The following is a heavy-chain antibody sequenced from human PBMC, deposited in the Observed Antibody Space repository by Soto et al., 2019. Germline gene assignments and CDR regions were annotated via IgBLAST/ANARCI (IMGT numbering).Heavy chain of an antibody. CDR2: IYYSGST. CDR3: ARESTLEGIDY. J-gene: IGHJ4*02. D-gene: IGHD1-1*01. Sequence: PSETLSLTCTVSGGSISSYYWSWIRQPPGKGLEWIGYIYYSGSTNYNPSLKSRVTISVDTSKNQFSPKRSSVTAADTAVYYCARESTLEGIDYWGQGTLVTVSS. CDR1: GGSISSYY. V-gene: IGHV4-59*01.